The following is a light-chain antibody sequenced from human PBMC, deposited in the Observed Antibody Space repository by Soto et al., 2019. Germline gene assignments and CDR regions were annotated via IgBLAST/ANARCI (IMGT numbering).Light chain of an antibody. Sequence: QSALTQPASVSGSPGQSITISCTGTSSDVGSYNLVSWYQQHPGKAPKLMIYEGSKRPSGVSNRFSGSKSGNTASLTISGLQDEDEADYYCCSYAGRVFGTGTKLTVL. CDR2: EGS. CDR3: CSYAGRV. J-gene: IGLJ1*01. CDR1: SSDVGSYNL. V-gene: IGLV2-23*01.